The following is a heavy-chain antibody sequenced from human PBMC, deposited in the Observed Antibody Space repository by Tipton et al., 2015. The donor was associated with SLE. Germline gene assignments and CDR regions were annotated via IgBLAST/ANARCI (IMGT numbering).Heavy chain of an antibody. Sequence: TLSLTCAVYGGSFSGYYWSWIRQPPGKGLEWIGSIYHSGSTYYNPSLKSRVTISVDTSKNQFSLKLSSVTAADTAVYHCARVGKYYDFWSGYYHTHFDYWGQGTLVTVSS. CDR1: GGSFSGYY. CDR3: ARVGKYYDFWSGYYHTHFDY. V-gene: IGHV4-34*01. CDR2: IYHSGST. D-gene: IGHD3-3*01. J-gene: IGHJ4*02.